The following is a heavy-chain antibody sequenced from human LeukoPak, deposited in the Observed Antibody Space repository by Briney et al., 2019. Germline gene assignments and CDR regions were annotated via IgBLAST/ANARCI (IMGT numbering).Heavy chain of an antibody. CDR2: IYYSGST. CDR1: GGSISSSCYY. CDR3: AEEGSGYSSS. V-gene: IGHV4-39*07. Sequence: SETLSLTCTVSGGSISSSCYYWGWIRQPPGKGLEWIGSIYYSGSTYYNPSLKSRVTISVDTSKNQFSLKLSSVTAADTAVYYCAEEGSGYSSSWGQGTLVTVSS. D-gene: IGHD6-13*01. J-gene: IGHJ4*02.